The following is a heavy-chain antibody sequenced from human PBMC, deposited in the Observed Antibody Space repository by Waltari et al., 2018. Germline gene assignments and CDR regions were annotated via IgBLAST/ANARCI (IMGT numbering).Heavy chain of an antibody. D-gene: IGHD3-3*01. J-gene: IGHJ4*02. Sequence: EVQLVESGGGLVKPGGSLRLSCAASGLTFSSDWMSWVRQAPGKGLEWVAKIKQDGSVKYYVDSVKGRFTIARDNAKNSLYLQMNSLRAEDTAVYYCARETTIFGVVPNEHDYWGQGTLVTVSS. CDR2: IKQDGSVK. V-gene: IGHV3-7*01. CDR1: GLTFSSDW. CDR3: ARETTIFGVVPNEHDY.